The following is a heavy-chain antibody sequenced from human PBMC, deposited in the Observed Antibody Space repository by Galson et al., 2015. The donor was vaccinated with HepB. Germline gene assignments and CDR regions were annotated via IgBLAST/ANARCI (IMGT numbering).Heavy chain of an antibody. D-gene: IGHD2-2*01. CDR1: GFTFSSYS. V-gene: IGHV3-21*01. CDR3: ARVLVVPAATTFRILDY. CDR2: ISSSSSYI. J-gene: IGHJ4*02. Sequence: SLRLSCAASGFTFSSYSMNWVRQAPGKGLEWVSSISSSSSYIYYADSVKGRFTISRDNAKNSLYLQMNSLRAEDTAVYYCARVLVVPAATTFRILDYWGQGTLVTVSS.